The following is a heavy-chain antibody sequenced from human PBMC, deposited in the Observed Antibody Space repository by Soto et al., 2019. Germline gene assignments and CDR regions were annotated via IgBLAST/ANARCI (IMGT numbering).Heavy chain of an antibody. D-gene: IGHD3-10*01. CDR2: INHSGST. J-gene: IGHJ5*02. Sequence: SDTLSLTCAVYGGSFSGYYWSWIRKPPGKGLEWIGEINHSGSTNYNPSLKSRVSISVDTSKNQFSLKLSSVTAADTAVYYCARVNGKVRGVTTGYNWFDPWGQGTQVTVSS. CDR1: GGSFSGYY. V-gene: IGHV4-34*01. CDR3: ARVNGKVRGVTTGYNWFDP.